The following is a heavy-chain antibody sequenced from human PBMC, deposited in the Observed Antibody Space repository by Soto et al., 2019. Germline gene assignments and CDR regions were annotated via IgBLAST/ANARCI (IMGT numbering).Heavy chain of an antibody. CDR1: GFTFTSYA. Sequence: EVPLLESGGGLVQPGGSLRLSCAASGFTFTSYAMSWVRQAPGKGLEWVSAISGSGGGTYYADSVKGRFTISRDNSKNTLFLQMNSLRAEDTAVYYCAKDTCSSTSCYTDYWGQGTLVTVSS. D-gene: IGHD2-2*01. J-gene: IGHJ4*02. CDR3: AKDTCSSTSCYTDY. V-gene: IGHV3-23*01. CDR2: ISGSGGGT.